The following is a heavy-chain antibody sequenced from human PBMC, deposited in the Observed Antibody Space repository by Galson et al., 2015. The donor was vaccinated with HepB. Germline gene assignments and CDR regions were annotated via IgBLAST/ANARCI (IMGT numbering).Heavy chain of an antibody. CDR2: IIPILGIA. CDR1: GGTFSSYA. D-gene: IGHD3-10*01. J-gene: IGHJ6*02. Sequence: SVKVSCKASGGTFSSYAISWVRQAPGQGLEWMGRIIPILGIANYAQKFQGRVTITADKSTSTAYMELSSLRSEDTAVYYCAWGVRGVIIYYYYYGMDVWGQGTTVTVSS. CDR3: AWGVRGVIIYYYYYGMDV. V-gene: IGHV1-69*04.